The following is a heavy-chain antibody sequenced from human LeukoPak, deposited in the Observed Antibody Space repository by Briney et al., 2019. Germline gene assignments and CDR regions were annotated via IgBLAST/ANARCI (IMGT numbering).Heavy chain of an antibody. D-gene: IGHD6-6*01. CDR3: ARLYSSSSGLRASDY. CDR2: ISSRGTTP. J-gene: IGHJ4*02. Sequence: PGESLRLSCAASVLTFSSYEMDWVRQAPGKGLERVSYISSRGTTPYYADSVKGRFTISRDDVKNSLYLHMNSLRVEDTAVYYCARLYSSSSGLRASDYWGQGTLVTVSS. CDR1: VLTFSSYE. V-gene: IGHV3-48*03.